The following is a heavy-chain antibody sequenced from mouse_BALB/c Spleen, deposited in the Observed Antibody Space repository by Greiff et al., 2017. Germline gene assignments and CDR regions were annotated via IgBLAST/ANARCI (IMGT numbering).Heavy chain of an antibody. Sequence: VKLLESGPGLVAPSQSLSITCTVSGFSLTSYGVHWVRQPPGKGLEWLGVIWAGGSTNYNSALMSRLSLSKDNSKSQDFLKMNRLQTDDTAMYYCDRDGGPISVYAMDYWGQGTSVTVSS. CDR2: IWAGGST. CDR1: GFSLTSYG. V-gene: IGHV2-9*02. J-gene: IGHJ4*01. D-gene: IGHD6-5*01. CDR3: DRDGGPISVYAMDY.